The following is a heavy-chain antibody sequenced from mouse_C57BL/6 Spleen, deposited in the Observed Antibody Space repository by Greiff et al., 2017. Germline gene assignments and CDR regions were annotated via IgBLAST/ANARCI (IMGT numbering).Heavy chain of an antibody. CDR1: GYAFTNYL. V-gene: IGHV1-54*01. CDR2: INPGSGGT. CDR3: ARAYSLYAMDY. D-gene: IGHD2-10*01. Sequence: QVQLKESGAELVRPGTSVKVSCKASGYAFTNYLIEWVKQRPGQGLEWIGVINPGSGGTNYNEKFKGKATLTADKSSSTAYMQLSSLTSEDSAVYFCARAYSLYAMDYWGQGTSVTVSS. J-gene: IGHJ4*01.